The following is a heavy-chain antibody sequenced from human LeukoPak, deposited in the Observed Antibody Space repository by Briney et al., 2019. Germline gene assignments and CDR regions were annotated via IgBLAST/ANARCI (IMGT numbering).Heavy chain of an antibody. V-gene: IGHV4-59*08. CDR3: ARFYSGRKLFDY. CDR1: GGSISSYY. D-gene: IGHD2-15*01. Sequence: SETLSLTCTVSGGSISSYYWSWIRQPPGKGLEGIGYIYYSGSTNYNPSLKSRVTISVDTSKNQFSLKLSSVTAADTAVYYCARFYSGRKLFDYWGQGTLVTVSS. J-gene: IGHJ4*02. CDR2: IYYSGST.